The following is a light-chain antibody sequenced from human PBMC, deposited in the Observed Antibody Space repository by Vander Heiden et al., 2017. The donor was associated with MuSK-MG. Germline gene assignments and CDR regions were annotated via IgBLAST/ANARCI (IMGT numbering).Light chain of an antibody. CDR3: HQYDNLPHT. CDR2: DAS. V-gene: IGKV1-33*01. Sequence: DIQMTQSPSSLSASVGDRVTITCQASQDISNYLNWYQQKPGKAPKLLIYDASNLEAGVPSRFSGGGSGTDFTLTISSLQPEDIATYSCHQYDNLPHTFGQGTRLDIK. J-gene: IGKJ2*01. CDR1: QDISNY.